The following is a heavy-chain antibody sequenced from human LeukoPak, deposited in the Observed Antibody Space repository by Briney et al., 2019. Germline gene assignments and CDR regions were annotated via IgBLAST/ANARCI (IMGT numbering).Heavy chain of an antibody. CDR2: INHSGST. CDR1: GGSFSGYY. D-gene: IGHD3-3*01. V-gene: IGHV4-34*01. CDR3: ARGPLRITIFGVPTYYYYYGMDV. J-gene: IGHJ6*02. Sequence: SETLSLTCAVYGGSFSGYYWSWIRQPPGKGLEWIGEINHSGSTNYNPSLKSRVTISVDTSKNQFSLKLSSVTAADTAVYYCARGPLRITIFGVPTYYYYYGMDVWAKGPRSPSP.